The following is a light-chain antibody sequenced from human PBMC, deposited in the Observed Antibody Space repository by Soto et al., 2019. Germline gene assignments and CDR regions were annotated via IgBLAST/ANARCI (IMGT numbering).Light chain of an antibody. Sequence: QSALTQPASVSGSPGQSIAISCTGTSSDVGGYDYVSWYQQQPDKAPKLMIYEVTKRPSGVSNRFSGSKSGNTASLTISGLQAEDEADYYCSSHTSGSTRVFGTGTKLTVL. CDR2: EVT. V-gene: IGLV2-14*01. CDR1: SSDVGGYDY. CDR3: SSHTSGSTRV. J-gene: IGLJ1*01.